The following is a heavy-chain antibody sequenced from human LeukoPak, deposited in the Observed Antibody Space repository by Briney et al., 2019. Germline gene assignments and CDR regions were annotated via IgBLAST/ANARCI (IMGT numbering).Heavy chain of an antibody. CDR1: GFIFNNYA. CDR2: ISWNSGSI. J-gene: IGHJ4*02. CDR3: AKDNRRHYTRGPNPDSLH. D-gene: IGHD2-2*02. V-gene: IGHV3-9*01. Sequence: GGSLRLSCAGSGFIFNNYAMHWVRQPPGKGLEWVSGISWNSGSIDYADSVKGRFTISRDNAKNSLYLQMNSLRIEDTAFYYCAKDNRRHYTRGPNPDSLHWGQGALVTVSS.